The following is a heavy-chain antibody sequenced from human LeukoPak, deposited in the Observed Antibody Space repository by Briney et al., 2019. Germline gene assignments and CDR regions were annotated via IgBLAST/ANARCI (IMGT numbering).Heavy chain of an antibody. CDR1: GFTFSSYA. CDR2: ITGSGGAT. CDR3: ARHDWFAP. Sequence: GGSLRLSCAVSGFTFSSYAMSWVRQAPGKGLEWVSAITGSGGATYYTASVKGRFTISRDNSKNTLYLQMNSLRAEDTAVYYCARHDWFAPWGQGTLVTVSS. J-gene: IGHJ5*02. V-gene: IGHV3-23*01.